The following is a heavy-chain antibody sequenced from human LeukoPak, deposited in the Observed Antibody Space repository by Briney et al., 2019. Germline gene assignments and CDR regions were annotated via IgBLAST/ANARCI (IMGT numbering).Heavy chain of an antibody. Sequence: SETLSLTCTVSGGSISSTPYHWGRIRQPPGKGRVLIGSIYYSRSTYYNPSLKSRVTLSVDTSNNQFSLKLSSVTAADTALYYCARLYGSTLYFDYWGQGTLVTVSS. V-gene: IGHV4-39*01. CDR3: ARLYGSTLYFDY. D-gene: IGHD2-8*01. CDR1: GGSISSTPYH. CDR2: IYYSRST. J-gene: IGHJ4*02.